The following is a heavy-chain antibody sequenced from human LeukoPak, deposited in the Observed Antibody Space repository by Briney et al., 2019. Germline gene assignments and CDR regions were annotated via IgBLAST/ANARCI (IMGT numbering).Heavy chain of an antibody. CDR1: GYTFTDYV. V-gene: IGHV1-8*01. D-gene: IGHD1-1*01. CDR3: GRTGTTVGDWIDT. CDR2: INPNSGST. J-gene: IGHJ5*02. Sequence: ASVKVSCKASGYTFTDYVINWVRQATGHGGEGMGWINPNSGSTGYAQKFQGRVTLTRNIPIRITYMELRGMRDENTPVYFCGRTGTTVGDWIDTWGQGTLVTVSS.